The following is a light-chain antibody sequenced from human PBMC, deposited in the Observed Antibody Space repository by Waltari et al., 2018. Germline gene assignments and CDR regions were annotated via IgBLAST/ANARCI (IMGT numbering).Light chain of an antibody. CDR2: SVK. CDR3: QQYNSLPVT. V-gene: IGKV1-17*01. J-gene: IGKJ4*01. Sequence: DIQMTQSQSSLFASVGDRVTISCRASRVISSYLNWYQQRPGKAPKILIYSVKHLEIGVPRRFSGIGSGTAFSHILNSLRPGDFATYYCQQYNSLPVTFGGGTKVEIK. CDR1: RVISSY.